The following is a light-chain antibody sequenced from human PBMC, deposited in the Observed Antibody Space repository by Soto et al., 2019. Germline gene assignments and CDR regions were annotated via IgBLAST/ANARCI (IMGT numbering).Light chain of an antibody. J-gene: IGKJ5*01. V-gene: IGKV1-5*03. CDR1: QSISDW. CDR2: KAS. CDR3: QQHNDYPIT. Sequence: DIKMTQSPSTLSASVGDRVTITCRASQSISDWLAWYQQKPGKAPYLLIYKASNLESGVPSRFSGSGSGTEFTLTISSLQPDDFATYYCQQHNDYPITFGQGTRLE.